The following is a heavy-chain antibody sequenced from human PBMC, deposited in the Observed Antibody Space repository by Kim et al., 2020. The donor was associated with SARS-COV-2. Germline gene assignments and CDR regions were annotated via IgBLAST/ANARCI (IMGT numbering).Heavy chain of an antibody. D-gene: IGHD3-22*01. CDR1: GYTLTDLS. J-gene: IGHJ4*02. CDR2: FGPDNGEA. CDR3: TTGILRDSRGYPLPTIFEF. Sequence: ASVKVSCEVSGYTLTDLSIHWVRQAPGKGLDWIGGFGPDNGEAVYAQKFQGRVSMTEDRSSDTTYLELSSLRSDDTADYYCTTGILRDSRGYPLPTIFEFWGQGTLVTVSS. V-gene: IGHV1-24*01.